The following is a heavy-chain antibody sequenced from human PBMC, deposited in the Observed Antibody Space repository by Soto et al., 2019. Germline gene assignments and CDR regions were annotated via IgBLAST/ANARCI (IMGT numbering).Heavy chain of an antibody. D-gene: IGHD6-19*01. CDR1: GFSFSSYW. J-gene: IGHJ4*02. CDR2: IKEDGGEQ. CDR3: ALTRRSSLLEVAGPGFEY. V-gene: IGHV3-7*01. Sequence: QLMQSGGGLVRPGGSLRLSCAASGFSFSSYWMSWVRQAPGKGPEWVANIKEDGGEQHYADSVRGRFTISRDNSKNTLFLQMDSLRVDDTGVYYCALTRRSSLLEVAGPGFEYWGQGTLVTVS.